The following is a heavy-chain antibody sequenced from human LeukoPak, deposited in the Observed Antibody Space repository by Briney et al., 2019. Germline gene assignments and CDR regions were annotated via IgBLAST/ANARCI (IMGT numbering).Heavy chain of an antibody. D-gene: IGHD1-26*01. CDR2: ISYDGSNK. J-gene: IGHJ3*02. CDR3: ARLYSGSYPAAFDI. CDR1: GFTFSNYA. V-gene: IGHV3-30-3*01. Sequence: GGSLRLSCAASGFTFSNYAIHWVRQAPGKGLEWVAVISYDGSNKHYADSGKGRFTISRDNSKNSLYLQMNSLRGEDTAVYYCARLYSGSYPAAFDIWGQGTMVTVSS.